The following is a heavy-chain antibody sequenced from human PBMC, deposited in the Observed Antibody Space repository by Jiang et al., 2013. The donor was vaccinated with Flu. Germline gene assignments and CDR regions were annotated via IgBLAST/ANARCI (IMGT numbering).Heavy chain of an antibody. V-gene: IGHV7-4-1*02. CDR3: AREATIDRSGIAAAGTSYDY. CDR2: INTNTGNP. CDR1: GYTFTSYA. D-gene: IGHD6-13*01. J-gene: IGHJ4*02. Sequence: QSGSELKKPGASVKVSCKASGYTFTSYAMNWVRQAPGQGLEWMGWINTNTGNPTYAQGFTGRFVFSLDTSVSTAYLQISSLKAEDTAVYYCAREATIDRSGIAAAGTSYDYWGQGTLVTVSS.